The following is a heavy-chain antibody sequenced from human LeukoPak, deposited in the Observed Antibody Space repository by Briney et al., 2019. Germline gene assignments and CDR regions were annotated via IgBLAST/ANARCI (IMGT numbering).Heavy chain of an antibody. Sequence: SETLSLTCTVSGGSISSYYLSWIRQPAGKGLEWIGRIYTSGSTNYNPSLKSRVTMSVDTSKNQFSLKLSTVTAADTAVYCCARVYCSGGRCYSSLVPWGQGTLVTVSS. CDR3: ARVYCSGGRCYSSLVP. V-gene: IGHV4-4*07. J-gene: IGHJ5*02. D-gene: IGHD2-15*01. CDR1: GGSISSYY. CDR2: IYTSGST.